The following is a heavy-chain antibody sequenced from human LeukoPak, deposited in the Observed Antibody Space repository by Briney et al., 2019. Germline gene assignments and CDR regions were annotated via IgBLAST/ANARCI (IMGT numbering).Heavy chain of an antibody. CDR2: IYASGDT. J-gene: IGHJ5*02. D-gene: IGHD3-3*01. Sequence: SETLSLTCTVSGGSISGYYCNWIRQPAGKGLEWIGRIYASGDTNYSTSLKSRVTMSVDTSKNQFSLNLSSVTAADTAVYYCARESWGSGYYESWGQGTLVTVSS. CDR1: GGSISGYY. V-gene: IGHV4-4*07. CDR3: ARESWGSGYYES.